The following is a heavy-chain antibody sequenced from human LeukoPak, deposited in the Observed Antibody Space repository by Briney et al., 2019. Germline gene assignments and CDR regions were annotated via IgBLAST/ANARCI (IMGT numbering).Heavy chain of an antibody. D-gene: IGHD6-13*01. CDR2: ISGSGGST. CDR3: AKDLFSLLPGIAAAGPNWFDP. CDR1: GVTFSSYG. Sequence: GGSLRLSCAASGVTFSSYGMSWVRQAPGKGLEWVSAISGSGGSTYYADSVKGRFTISRDNSKNTLYLQMNGLRAEDTAVYYCAKDLFSLLPGIAAAGPNWFDPWGQGTLVTVSS. V-gene: IGHV3-23*01. J-gene: IGHJ5*02.